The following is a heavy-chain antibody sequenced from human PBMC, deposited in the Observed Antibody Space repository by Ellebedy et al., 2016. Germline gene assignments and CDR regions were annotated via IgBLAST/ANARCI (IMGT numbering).Heavy chain of an antibody. CDR1: GFTFSAYS. D-gene: IGHD1-7*01. CDR2: IGNGPDAF. V-gene: IGHV3-48*04. CDR3: ARDLPWNYSKDY. J-gene: IGHJ4*02. Sequence: GESLKISCAASGFTFSAYSMNWVRQAPGKGLEWVSYIGNGPDAFYYADSVKGRFTISRDHAKNSLYLEMNSLRSEDTAVYYCARDLPWNYSKDYWGPGTVVTVSP.